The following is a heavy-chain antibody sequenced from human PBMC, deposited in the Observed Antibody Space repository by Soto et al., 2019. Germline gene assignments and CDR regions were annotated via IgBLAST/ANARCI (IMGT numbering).Heavy chain of an antibody. CDR1: GFTFSSYA. D-gene: IGHD3-22*01. Sequence: PGGSLRLSCAASGFTFSSYAMSCVRQAPGKGLEWVSAISGSGGSTYYADSVKGRFTISRDNSKNTLYLQMNSLRAEDTAVYYCAEESLSGSYYDSSGYYWPHGGYHYYGMDVWGQGTTVTVSS. J-gene: IGHJ6*02. CDR3: AEESLSGSYYDSSGYYWPHGGYHYYGMDV. CDR2: ISGSGGST. V-gene: IGHV3-23*01.